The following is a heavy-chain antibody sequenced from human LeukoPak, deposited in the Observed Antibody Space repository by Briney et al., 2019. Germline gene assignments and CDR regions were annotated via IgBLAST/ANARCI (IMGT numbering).Heavy chain of an antibody. D-gene: IGHD3-10*01. Sequence: GGSLRLSCAASGFTFSSYWMHWVRQAPGKGLVWVSRINSDGSSTSYADSVRGRFTISRDNAKNTLYLQMNSLRAEDTAVYYCARDLLWFGEWGLERAYCMDVWGQGTTVTVSS. CDR3: ARDLLWFGEWGLERAYCMDV. V-gene: IGHV3-74*01. CDR2: INSDGSST. CDR1: GFTFSSYW. J-gene: IGHJ6*02.